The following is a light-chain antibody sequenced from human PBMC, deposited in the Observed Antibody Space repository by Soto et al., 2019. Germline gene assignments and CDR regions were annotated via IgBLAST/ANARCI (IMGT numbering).Light chain of an antibody. V-gene: IGKV3-15*01. CDR1: HSVSSN. CDR3: QQYGSTPLT. Sequence: EIAMTQSPATLSVSPGERATLSCRASHSVSSNLAWYQQKPGQAPRLLIYGASTRATGIPARFSGSGSGTEFTLTINSLQSEDFAVYFCQQYGSTPLTFGGGTKVEIK. CDR2: GAS. J-gene: IGKJ4*01.